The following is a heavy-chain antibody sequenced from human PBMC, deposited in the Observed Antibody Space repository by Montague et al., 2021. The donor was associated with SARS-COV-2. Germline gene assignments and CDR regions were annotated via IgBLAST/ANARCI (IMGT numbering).Heavy chain of an antibody. CDR1: GGSISTTNYY. V-gene: IGHV4-39*07. J-gene: IGHJ5*02. D-gene: IGHD4-17*01. CDR2: IYNGDNT. CDR3: ARAWRYGDYSGVHFAP. Sequence: SETLSLTCTVSGGSISTTNYYWAWIRQPPGKGLEWVGSIYNGDNTYYNPSLESRLTMSVDTSKNQFSLKLRSVTAADAAVYHRARAWRYGDYSGVHFAPWGQGTLVTVSS.